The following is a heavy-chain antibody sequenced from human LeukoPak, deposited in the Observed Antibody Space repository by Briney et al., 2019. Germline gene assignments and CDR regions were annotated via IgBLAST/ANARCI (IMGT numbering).Heavy chain of an antibody. CDR2: ISSSSSTI. CDR1: GFTVSSNY. Sequence: PGGSLRLSCAASGFTVSSNYMSWIRQAPGKGLEWVSYISSSSSTIYYADSVKGRFTISRDNAKNSLYLQMNSLRAEDTAVYYCARGAYYDFWSGYYYYYYGMDVWGQGTTVTVSS. J-gene: IGHJ6*02. V-gene: IGHV3-48*01. CDR3: ARGAYYDFWSGYYYYYYGMDV. D-gene: IGHD3-3*01.